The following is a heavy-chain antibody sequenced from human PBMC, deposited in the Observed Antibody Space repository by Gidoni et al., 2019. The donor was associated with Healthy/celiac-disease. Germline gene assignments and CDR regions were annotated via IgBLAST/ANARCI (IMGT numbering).Heavy chain of an antibody. CDR3: ARGLSRRFRITMVRGPGRWFDP. CDR2: INHSGST. Sequence: QVQLQQWGAGLLKPSETLSLTCAVYGGSFSGYYWSWIRQPPGKGLEWIGEINHSGSTNYNPSLKSRVTISVDTSKNQFSLKLSSVTAADTAVYYCARGLSRRFRITMVRGPGRWFDPWGQGTLVTVSS. D-gene: IGHD3-10*01. CDR1: GGSFSGYY. V-gene: IGHV4-34*01. J-gene: IGHJ5*02.